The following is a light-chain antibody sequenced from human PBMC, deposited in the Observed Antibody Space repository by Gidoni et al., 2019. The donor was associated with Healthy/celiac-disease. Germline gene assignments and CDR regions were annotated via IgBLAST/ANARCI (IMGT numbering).Light chain of an antibody. Sequence: SYELTQPLPVSVALGQTARSTCGGNNIGSKNVHWYPQKPGQAPVLVIYRDSNRPSGIPERFSGSNAGNTATLTISRAQAGDEADYYCQVWDSSTGVVFGGGTKLTVL. CDR1: NIGSKN. J-gene: IGLJ2*01. V-gene: IGLV3-9*01. CDR3: QVWDSSTGVV. CDR2: RDS.